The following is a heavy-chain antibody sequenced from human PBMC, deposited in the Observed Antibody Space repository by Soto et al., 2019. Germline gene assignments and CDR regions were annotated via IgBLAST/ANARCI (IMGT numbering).Heavy chain of an antibody. Sequence: ASVKVSCKAYGDTFSSYAISWVRQAPGQGLEWMGGIIPIFGTANYAQKFQGRVTITADESTSTAYMERSSLRSEDTAVYYCGRRPAYSTSFDSFDIWGQGTMGTVSS. CDR3: GRRPAYSTSFDSFDI. CDR2: IIPIFGTA. D-gene: IGHD6-6*01. J-gene: IGHJ3*02. CDR1: GDTFSSYA. V-gene: IGHV1-69*13.